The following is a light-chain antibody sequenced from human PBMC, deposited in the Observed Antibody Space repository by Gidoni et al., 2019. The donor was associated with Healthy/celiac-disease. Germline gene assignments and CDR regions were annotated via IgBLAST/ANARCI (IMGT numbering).Light chain of an antibody. Sequence: QLVLTQSPSASASRGASVKLTCTLSSGNSSYAIAWHQQQPEKGPRYLMKLNSDGSHSKGDGIPDRFSGSSSGAERYLTLSSLPSEDEADYYCQTWGTGIGVFGGGTKLTVL. V-gene: IGLV4-69*01. CDR2: LNSDGSH. J-gene: IGLJ3*02. CDR3: QTWGTGIGV. CDR1: SGNSSYA.